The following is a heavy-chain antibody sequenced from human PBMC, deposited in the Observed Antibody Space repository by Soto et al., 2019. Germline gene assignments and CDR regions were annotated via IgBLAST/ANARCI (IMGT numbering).Heavy chain of an antibody. CDR1: DDSINSDKYY. Sequence: PSETLSLTCSVSDDSINSDKYYWGWIRQPPGKGLEWVGSIYYRGNAYYNPSLQTRVTISLDKSKSQFSLKLNSVTAADSAVYFCARLEGLATISYYFDFWGPGALVTVSS. CDR3: ARLEGLATISYYFDF. CDR2: IYYRGNA. J-gene: IGHJ4*02. V-gene: IGHV4-39*01. D-gene: IGHD3-9*01.